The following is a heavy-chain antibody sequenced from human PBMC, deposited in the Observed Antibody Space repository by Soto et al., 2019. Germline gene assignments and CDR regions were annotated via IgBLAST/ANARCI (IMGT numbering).Heavy chain of an antibody. CDR3: GGDFRTRGWFRQAGNFGMDV. CDR2: IHPNTGGT. V-gene: IGHV1-2*02. CDR1: GYPYTNSY. D-gene: IGHD6-19*01. Sequence: QVQLVQSGAEVRKPGASVKVSCKASGYPYTNSYMHWVRQAPGQGLEWMGWIHPNTGGTNYAQKFQGRVTLNKDTSGSPGYLGLNRLTSGDPGIYFWGGDFRTRGWFRQAGNFGMDVWGQGTPVPVSP. J-gene: IGHJ6*01.